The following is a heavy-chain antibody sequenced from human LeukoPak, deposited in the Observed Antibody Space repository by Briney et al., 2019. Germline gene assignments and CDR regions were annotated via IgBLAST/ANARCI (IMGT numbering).Heavy chain of an antibody. V-gene: IGHV3-48*04. J-gene: IGHJ5*02. Sequence: GGSLRLSCAASGFTFSSYSMDWVRQAPGKGLEWVSCISSSSSTISYADSVKGRFTISRDNAKNSLYLQMNSLRAEDTAVYYCAREINWFEPWGQGTLVTVSS. CDR2: ISSSSSTI. CDR1: GFTFSSYS. CDR3: AREINWFEP.